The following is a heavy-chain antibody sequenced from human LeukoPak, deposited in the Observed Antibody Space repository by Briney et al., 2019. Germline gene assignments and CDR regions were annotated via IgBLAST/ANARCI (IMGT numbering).Heavy chain of an antibody. CDR2: IKQDGSEK. CDR3: AREWQGGIAAAGTRIEGDY. CDR1: GFSVSGYW. V-gene: IGHV3-7*01. Sequence: GGSLRLSCAVSGFSVSGYWLTWVRQAPGKGLEWVANIKQDGSEKNYVDSVKGRFTISRDNAENSLFLQMNSLRVEDTAVYYCAREWQGGIAAAGTRIEGDYWGQGTLVAVSS. D-gene: IGHD6-13*01. J-gene: IGHJ4*02.